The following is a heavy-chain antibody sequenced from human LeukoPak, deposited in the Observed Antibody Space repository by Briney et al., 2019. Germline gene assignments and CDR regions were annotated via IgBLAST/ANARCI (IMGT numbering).Heavy chain of an antibody. CDR2: IYYSGST. CDR1: GGSISSSSYY. J-gene: IGHJ4*02. CDR3: ARARYADRIDY. D-gene: IGHD3-9*01. V-gene: IGHV4-39*07. Sequence: SETLSLTCTVSGGSISSSSYYWGWIRQPPGKGLEWIGSIYYSGSTYYNPSLKSRVTISVDTSKNQFSLKLSSVTAADTAVYYCARARYADRIDYWGQGTLVTVSS.